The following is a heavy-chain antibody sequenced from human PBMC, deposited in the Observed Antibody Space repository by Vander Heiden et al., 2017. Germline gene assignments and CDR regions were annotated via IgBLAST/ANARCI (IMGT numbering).Heavy chain of an antibody. CDR2: MNPNSGNT. Sequence: QVQLVQSGAEVKKPGASVKVSCKASGYTFPSHDINWVRPATGQGLEWMGWMNPNSGNTGYAQKFQGRVTMTRNTSISTAYMELSSLRSEDTAVYYCARGKGRGANYYYYGMDVWGQGTTVTVSS. D-gene: IGHD3-10*01. V-gene: IGHV1-8*01. CDR1: GYTFPSHD. CDR3: ARGKGRGANYYYYGMDV. J-gene: IGHJ6*02.